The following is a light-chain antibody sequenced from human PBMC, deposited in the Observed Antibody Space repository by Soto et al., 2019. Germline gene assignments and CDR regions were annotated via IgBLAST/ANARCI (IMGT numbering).Light chain of an antibody. CDR3: SSLGV. J-gene: IGLJ1*01. V-gene: IGLV2-8*01. CDR2: EVS. CDR1: SNDVGVYNY. Sequence: QSVLTQPPSASGSPGQSVTISCTGTSNDVGVYNYVSWYQQHPGKAPKLMIYEVSKRPSGVPDRFSGSKSGNTASLTVSGLQAEDDADYYCSSLGVFGTGTQLTVL.